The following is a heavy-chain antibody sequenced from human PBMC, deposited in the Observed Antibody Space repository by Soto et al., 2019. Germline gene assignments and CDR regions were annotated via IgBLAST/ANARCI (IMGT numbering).Heavy chain of an antibody. J-gene: IGHJ6*02. CDR2: IDPSDSPTTYSP. CDR1: GYSFTSYW. Sequence: GESLKISCKGSGYSFTSYWINWVRQMPGKGLEWMGKIDPSDSPTTYSPTYSPSFQGHVTISVDKSISTAYLQWSSLKASDTAMYYCARLGHDYSNSGMDVWGQGTTVTVS. V-gene: IGHV5-10-1*01. D-gene: IGHD4-4*01. CDR3: ARLGHDYSNSGMDV.